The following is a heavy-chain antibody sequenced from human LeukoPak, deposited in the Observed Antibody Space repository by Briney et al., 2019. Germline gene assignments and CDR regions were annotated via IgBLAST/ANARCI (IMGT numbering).Heavy chain of an antibody. CDR2: ISAYNGNK. D-gene: IGHD3-10*02. V-gene: IGHV1-18*01. CDR1: GYTFTSYG. J-gene: IGHJ4*02. CDR3: SRVVHLCSPFDF. Sequence: ASVTVSCTPSGYTFTSYGISWGRQAPGQGLEWMGWISAYNGNKNNANKLKGRGTMTTHTSTSTAYMVLRSLISYDTAVYYCSRVVHLCSPFDFWGQGTLVTVSS.